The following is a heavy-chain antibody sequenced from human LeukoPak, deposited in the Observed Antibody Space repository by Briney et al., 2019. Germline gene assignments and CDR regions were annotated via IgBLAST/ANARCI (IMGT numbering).Heavy chain of an antibody. CDR2: LSGSGITT. J-gene: IGHJ4*01. CDR3: AKVIYSSGWSYFDY. D-gene: IGHD6-19*01. CDR1: GFTFSNSA. V-gene: IGHV3-23*01. Sequence: GGSLRLSCAASGFTFSNSAMSWVRQAPGKGLEWVSTLSGSGITTYYADSVKGRFTISRDNSKNTLYLQMNSLRAEDTAVYYCAKVIYSSGWSYFDYWGHGTLVTVSS.